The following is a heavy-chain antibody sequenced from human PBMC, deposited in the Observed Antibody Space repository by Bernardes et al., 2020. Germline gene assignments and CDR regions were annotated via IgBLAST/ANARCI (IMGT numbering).Heavy chain of an antibody. CDR1: GFSLTTSGMR. J-gene: IGHJ4*02. V-gene: IGHV2-70*04. CDR2: IDWDDDE. D-gene: IGHD6-13*01. CDR3: TRAPGIATAGFDF. Sequence: SGPTLVKPTQTLTLTCTFSGFSLTTSGMRVSWIRQPPGKALEWLARIDWDDDEFYSTSLKTRLTISKDTSKNQVVLTMTKMDPVDTATYYCTRAPGIATAGFDFWGQGILVTVSS.